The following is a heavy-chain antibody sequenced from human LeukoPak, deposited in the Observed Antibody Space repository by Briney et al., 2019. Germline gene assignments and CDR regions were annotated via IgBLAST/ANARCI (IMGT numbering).Heavy chain of an antibody. CDR2: IYYSGST. CDR3: ARGKGSGTYYNDYYYYGMDV. J-gene: IGHJ6*02. Sequence: SETLSLTCTVSGGSISSYYWSWIRQPPGKGLEWIGYIYYSGSTNYSPSLKSRVTISVDTSKNQFSLKLSSVTAADTAVYYCARGKGSGTYYNDYYYYGMDVWGQGTTVTVSS. CDR1: GGSISSYY. V-gene: IGHV4-59*01. D-gene: IGHD3-10*01.